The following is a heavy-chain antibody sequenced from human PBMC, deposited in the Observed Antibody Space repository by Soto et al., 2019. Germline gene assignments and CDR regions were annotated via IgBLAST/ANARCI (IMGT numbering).Heavy chain of an antibody. CDR1: GFTFSSYA. J-gene: IGHJ4*02. D-gene: IGHD6-19*01. CDR3: ARERGSGWYYFDY. CDR2: ISGSGGST. V-gene: IGHV3-23*01. Sequence: GGSLRLSCAASGFTFSSYAMSWVRQAPGKGLEWVSAISGSGGSTYYADSVKGRFTISRHNSKNTLYLQMNSLRAEDTAVYYCARERGSGWYYFDYWVQGTLVTVSS.